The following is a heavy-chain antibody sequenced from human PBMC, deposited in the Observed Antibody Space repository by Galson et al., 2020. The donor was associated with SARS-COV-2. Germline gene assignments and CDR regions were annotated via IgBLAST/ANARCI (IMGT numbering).Heavy chain of an antibody. J-gene: IGHJ6*02. CDR3: ARGEFLEFYYYGMDV. CDR2: IYTSGNT. CDR1: GASIRSGRYH. D-gene: IGHD3-3*01. Sequence: SETLSLTCTVSGASIRSGRYHWSWIRQPAGKGLESIGRIYTSGNTNYNPSLKSRVTISLDTSKNQFSLRLRSVTAADTAVYYCARGEFLEFYYYGMDVWAKGPRSPSP. V-gene: IGHV4-61*02.